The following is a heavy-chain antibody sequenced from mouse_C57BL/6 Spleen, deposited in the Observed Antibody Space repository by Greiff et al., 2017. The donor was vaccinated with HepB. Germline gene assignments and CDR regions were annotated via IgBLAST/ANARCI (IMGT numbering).Heavy chain of an antibody. J-gene: IGHJ4*01. CDR2: IDPSDSYT. CDR1: GYTFTSYW. CDR3: ARQDYDAMDY. Sequence: QVQLQQPGAELVMPGASVKLSCKASGYTFTSYWMHWVKQRPGQGLEWIGEIDPSDSYTNYNQKFKGKSTLTVDKSSRAADMQLSSLTSEDSAVYYCARQDYDAMDYWGQGTSVTVAS. D-gene: IGHD1-1*01. V-gene: IGHV1-69*01.